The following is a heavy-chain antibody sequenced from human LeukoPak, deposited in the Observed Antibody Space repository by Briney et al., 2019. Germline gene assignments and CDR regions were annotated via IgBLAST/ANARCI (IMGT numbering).Heavy chain of an antibody. CDR1: GFSFSYYG. Sequence: GGSLRLSCAASGFSFSYYGMNWVRQAPGKGLEWISYIHERGSPIYYADSVKGRFTISRDNAKNSLYLQMNSLIAEDTAVYYCARDFDYWGQGTLVTVSS. V-gene: IGHV3-48*01. J-gene: IGHJ4*02. CDR2: IHERGSPI. CDR3: ARDFDY.